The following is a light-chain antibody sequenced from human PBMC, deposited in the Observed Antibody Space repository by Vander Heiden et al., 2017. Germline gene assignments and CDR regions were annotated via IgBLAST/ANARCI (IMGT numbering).Light chain of an antibody. J-gene: IGKJ3*01. Sequence: DIQMTQSPSSLSASVGDRVTITCRASQGISNYLAWYQQKPGKVPKLLIYAASTLQSGVPSRFSGSGSGTDFTLTISSLQPEDVATYYCQKYNSAITFGHGTNVDIK. CDR3: QKYNSAIT. V-gene: IGKV1-27*01. CDR1: QGISNY. CDR2: AAS.